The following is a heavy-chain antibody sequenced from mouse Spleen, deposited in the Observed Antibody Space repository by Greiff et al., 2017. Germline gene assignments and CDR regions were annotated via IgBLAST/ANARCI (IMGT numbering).Heavy chain of an antibody. CDR3: ARVGYACAMDY. Sequence: DVKLQESGPGLVKPSQSLSLTCSVTGYSITSGYYWYWIRQFPGNILEWMGYISYDGSNNYNPSLKNRISITRDTSKNQFFLKLNSVTTEDTATYYCARVGYACAMDYWGQGTSVTVSS. CDR1: GYSITSGYY. CDR2: ISYDGSN. V-gene: IGHV3-6*01. D-gene: IGHD2-2*01. J-gene: IGHJ4*01.